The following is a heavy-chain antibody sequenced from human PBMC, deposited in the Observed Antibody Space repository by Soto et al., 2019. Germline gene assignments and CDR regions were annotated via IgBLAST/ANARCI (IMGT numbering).Heavy chain of an antibody. V-gene: IGHV4-39*02. Sequence: NPSATLSLTCSVSGGSITTSSYNWDWIRQPPGKGLEWIGTIYYDGSTSYNPSLKSQVTISVDTSKNHFALKVNSVTAADTAVYYCARFYGNAFDVWGRGTVVTVSS. J-gene: IGHJ3*01. CDR1: GGSITTSSYN. D-gene: IGHD3-10*01. CDR2: IYYDGST. CDR3: ARFYGNAFDV.